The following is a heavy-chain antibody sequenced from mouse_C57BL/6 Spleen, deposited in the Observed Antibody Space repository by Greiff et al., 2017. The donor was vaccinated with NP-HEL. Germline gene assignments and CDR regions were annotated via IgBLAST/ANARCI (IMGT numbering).Heavy chain of an antibody. CDR1: GYTFTDYE. J-gene: IGHJ1*03. CDR3: TNYYGSSDWYFDV. CDR2: IDPETGGT. Sequence: QVQLKESGAELVRPGEEGRRAGESSGYTFTDYEMHWVKQTPVHGLEWIGAIDPETGGTAYNQKFKGKAILTADKSSSTAYMELRSLTSEDSAVYYCTNYYGSSDWYFDVWGTGTTVTVSS. D-gene: IGHD1-1*01. V-gene: IGHV1-15*01.